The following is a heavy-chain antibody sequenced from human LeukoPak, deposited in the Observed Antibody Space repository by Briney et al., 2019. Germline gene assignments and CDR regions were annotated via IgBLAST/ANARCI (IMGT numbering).Heavy chain of an antibody. J-gene: IGHJ4*02. Sequence: PGGSLRLSCAASGFTFSSYGMHWVRQAPGKGLEWVAVISYDGSNKYYADSVKGRFTISRDNSKNTLYLQMNSLRAEDTAVYYCAKDLWEVCYDFCSALDYWGQGTLVTVSS. V-gene: IGHV3-30*18. D-gene: IGHD3-3*01. CDR1: GFTFSSYG. CDR2: ISYDGSNK. CDR3: AKDLWEVCYDFCSALDY.